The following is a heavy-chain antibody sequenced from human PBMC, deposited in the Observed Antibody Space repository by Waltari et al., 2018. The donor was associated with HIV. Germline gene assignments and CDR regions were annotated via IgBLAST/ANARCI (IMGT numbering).Heavy chain of an antibody. CDR2: INQDGSES. CDR1: GFTFRSSW. D-gene: IGHD6-13*01. J-gene: IGHJ6*02. Sequence: EVEVVESGGGLVQPGGSLRLSCAVSGFTFRSSWMSWVRQAPGEGLAWVANINQDGSESYYVGSVEGRFTISRDNAKNFLDLQMNSLRDEDTAVYYCGFVPAATHGMDVWGQGTTVTVSS. V-gene: IGHV3-7*01. CDR3: GFVPAATHGMDV.